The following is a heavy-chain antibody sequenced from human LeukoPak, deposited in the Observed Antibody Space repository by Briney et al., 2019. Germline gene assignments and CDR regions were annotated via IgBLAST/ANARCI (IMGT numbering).Heavy chain of an antibody. Sequence: SETLSLTCTVSGGSMFGSDYYWSWIRQPPGKGLEWIGYIYYSGSTNYNPSLKSRVTISVDTSKNQFSLKLSSVTAADTAVYYCARGRGLRYFDWLDYWGQGTLVTVSS. D-gene: IGHD3-9*01. J-gene: IGHJ4*02. CDR2: IYYSGST. V-gene: IGHV4-61*08. CDR3: ARGRGLRYFDWLDY. CDR1: GGSMFGSDYY.